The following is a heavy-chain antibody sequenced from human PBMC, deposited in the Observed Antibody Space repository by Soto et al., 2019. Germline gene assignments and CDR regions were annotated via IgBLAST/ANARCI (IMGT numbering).Heavy chain of an antibody. V-gene: IGHV4-59*01. CDR3: ARSVAVPGAHIDY. CDR2: VYYTGST. J-gene: IGHJ4*02. D-gene: IGHD6-19*01. Sequence: SETLSLTSSVSGGSSSGSYWSWIRQSPGKGLEWLGYVYYTGSTNYSPSLRSRVSISVDTSKNEFSLRLSSATAADTAVYFCARSVAVPGAHIDYWGQGTQVTVSS. CDR1: GGSSSGSY.